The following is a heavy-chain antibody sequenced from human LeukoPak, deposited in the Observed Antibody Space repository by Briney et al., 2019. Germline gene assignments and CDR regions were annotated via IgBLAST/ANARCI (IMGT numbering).Heavy chain of an antibody. D-gene: IGHD6-13*01. Sequence: GASVKVSCKVSGYTLTELTMHWVRQAPGKGLEWMGGFDPEDGETIYAQKFQGRVTKTEDTSTDTAYMELSSLRSEDTAVYYCARGSSWYKAFDIWGQGTMVTVSS. CDR1: GYTLTELT. CDR3: ARGSSWYKAFDI. CDR2: FDPEDGET. V-gene: IGHV1-24*01. J-gene: IGHJ3*02.